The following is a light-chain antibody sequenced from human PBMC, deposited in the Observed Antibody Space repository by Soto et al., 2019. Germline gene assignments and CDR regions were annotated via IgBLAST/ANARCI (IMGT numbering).Light chain of an antibody. CDR1: SSNIGSNT. CDR3: AAWDDSLNGVV. CDR2: SNN. V-gene: IGLV1-44*01. Sequence: QSVLTQPPSASGTPGQRVTISCSGSSSNIGSNTVNWYQQLPGTAPKLLIYSNNQRPSGVPDRFSGSKSGTSASLAISGLQSEDEADYYCAAWDDSLNGVVFGGGTQQTV. J-gene: IGLJ2*01.